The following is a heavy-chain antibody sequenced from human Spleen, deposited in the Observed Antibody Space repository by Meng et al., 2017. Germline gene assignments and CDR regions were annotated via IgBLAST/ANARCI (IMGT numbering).Heavy chain of an antibody. V-gene: IGHV4-34*01. CDR3: ARGLNWFDP. CDR2: INHSGST. CDR1: GGSFSGYY. Sequence: QVQPQAGGVGVLKPSETLPLTCAVYGGSFSGYYWSWIRQPPGKGLEGIGEINHSGSTYYNPSPKSRVTISVDTSKNQFSLKLSSVTAADTAVYYCARGLNWFDPWGQGTLVTVSS. J-gene: IGHJ5*02.